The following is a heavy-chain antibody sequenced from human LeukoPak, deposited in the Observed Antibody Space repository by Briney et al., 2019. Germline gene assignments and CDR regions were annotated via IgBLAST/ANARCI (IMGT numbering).Heavy chain of an antibody. CDR3: AKDRLSNGDPAGY. Sequence: GGSLRLSCAASGFTFDDYAMHWVRQAPGKGLEWVSGISWNSGSIGYADSVKGRFTISRDNAKNSLYLQMNSLRAEDTAIYYCAKDRLSNGDPAGYWGQGTLVTVSS. D-gene: IGHD4-17*01. J-gene: IGHJ4*02. CDR1: GFTFDDYA. V-gene: IGHV3-9*01. CDR2: ISWNSGSI.